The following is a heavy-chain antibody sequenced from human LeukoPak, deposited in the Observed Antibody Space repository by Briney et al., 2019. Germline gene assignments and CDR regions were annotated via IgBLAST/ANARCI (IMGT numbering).Heavy chain of an antibody. D-gene: IGHD2-15*01. Sequence: PGGSLRLSCAAYGFTFSSYWMHWVRQAPGKGLVWVSLINTDGSSTNYADFVKGRSTISRDNAKNTLYLQMNSLRDEDTAVYYCVAAARGYFYDYWGQGTLVTVSS. CDR3: VAAARGYFYDY. V-gene: IGHV3-74*01. CDR1: GFTFSSYW. CDR2: INTDGSST. J-gene: IGHJ4*02.